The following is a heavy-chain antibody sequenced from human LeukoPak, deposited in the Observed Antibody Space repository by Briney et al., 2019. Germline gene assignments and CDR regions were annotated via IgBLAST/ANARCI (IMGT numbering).Heavy chain of an antibody. CDR1: GFTFSSFN. CDR3: ATSRRDSEWYIDAS. D-gene: IGHD6-19*01. V-gene: IGHV3-21*01. J-gene: IGHJ4*02. CDR2: IDTTSNYI. Sequence: PGGSLRLSCAASGFTFSSFNMNWVRQAPGKGPEWVSSIDTTSNYIHYGDSVRGRFTISRDNAKNSLYLQMNSLRVEDTAVYYCATSRRDSEWYIDASWGQGTLVTVSS.